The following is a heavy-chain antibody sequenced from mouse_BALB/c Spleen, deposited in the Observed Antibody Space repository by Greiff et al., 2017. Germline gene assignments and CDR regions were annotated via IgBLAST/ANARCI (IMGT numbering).Heavy chain of an antibody. J-gene: IGHJ3*01. V-gene: IGHV1S137*01. Sequence: VQLQQSGAELVRPGVSVKISCKGSGYTFTDYAMHWVKQSHAKSLEWIGVISTYYGDASYNQKFKGKATMTVDKSSSTAYMELARLTSEDSAIYYCARDYGNYVGAWFAYWGQGTLVTVSA. CDR3: ARDYGNYVGAWFAY. CDR1: GYTFTDYA. CDR2: ISTYYGDA. D-gene: IGHD2-1*01.